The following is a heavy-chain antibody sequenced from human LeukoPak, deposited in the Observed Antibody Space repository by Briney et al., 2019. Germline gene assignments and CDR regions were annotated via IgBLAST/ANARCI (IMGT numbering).Heavy chain of an antibody. CDR3: AGHAAISAAGTAPFDN. CDR1: GGSFNNYY. J-gene: IGHJ4*02. CDR2: IYRGST. V-gene: IGHV4-59*08. Sequence: SETLSLTCTVSGGSFNNYYWSWIRQPPGKGLDWIGYIYRGSTKYNPSLKSRVTISIDTSQNQISLKLISVTAADTAVYYCAGHAAISAAGTAPFDNWGQGTLVTVPS. D-gene: IGHD6-13*01.